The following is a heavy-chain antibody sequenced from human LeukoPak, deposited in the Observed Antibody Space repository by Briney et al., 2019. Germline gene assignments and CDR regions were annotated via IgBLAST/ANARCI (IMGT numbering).Heavy chain of an antibody. D-gene: IGHD3-3*01. CDR3: ATGRLNDFWSGYYNYYYGMDV. Sequence: ASVKVSCKASGYTFTSYDINWVRQATGQGLEWMGWMNPNSGNTGYAQKFQGRVTMTRNTSISTAYMELSSLRSEDTAVYYCATGRLNDFWSGYYNYYYGMDVWGQGTTVTVSS. V-gene: IGHV1-8*01. J-gene: IGHJ6*02. CDR2: MNPNSGNT. CDR1: GYTFTSYD.